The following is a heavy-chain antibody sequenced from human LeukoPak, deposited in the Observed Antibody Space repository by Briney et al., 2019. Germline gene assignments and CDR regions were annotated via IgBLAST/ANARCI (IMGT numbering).Heavy chain of an antibody. CDR1: GYSINNYW. V-gene: IGHV5-51*01. J-gene: IGHJ5*02. D-gene: IGHD2-15*01. Sequence: GESLKISCKGSGYSINNYWIGWVRQMPGKGLEWMGIIYPADSDIRYSPSFQGQVTISADKSISTAYLQWSSLKASDTAVYYCARQEYCSGGSCYTWFDPWGQGTLVTVSS. CDR2: IYPADSDI. CDR3: ARQEYCSGGSCYTWFDP.